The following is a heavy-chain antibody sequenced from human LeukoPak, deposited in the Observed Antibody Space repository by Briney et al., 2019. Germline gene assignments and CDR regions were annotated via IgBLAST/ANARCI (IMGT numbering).Heavy chain of an antibody. D-gene: IGHD1-26*01. V-gene: IGHV3-23*01. CDR3: AAIPVGTTRSFDY. Sequence: GGSLRLSCAASGFTFSSYAMSWVRQAPGKGLEWVSTISGNGGSTYYADSVKGRFTISRDNAKKTLYLQMNSLRAEDTAVYFCAAIPVGTTRSFDYWGQGTLVTVSS. CDR1: GFTFSSYA. CDR2: ISGNGGST. J-gene: IGHJ4*02.